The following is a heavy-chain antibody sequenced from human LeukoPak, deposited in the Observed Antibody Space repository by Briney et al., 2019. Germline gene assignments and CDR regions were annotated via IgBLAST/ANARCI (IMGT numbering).Heavy chain of an antibody. CDR3: ARPPLRWFGELYYFDY. CDR1: GFTFSSYA. CDR2: ISGSGGST. Sequence: AGGSLRLSCAASGFTFSSYAMSWVRQAPGKGLEWVSAISGSGGSTYYADSVKGRFTISRDNSKNTLYLQMNSLRAEDTAVYYCARPPLRWFGELYYFDYWGQGTLVTVSS. J-gene: IGHJ4*02. V-gene: IGHV3-23*01. D-gene: IGHD3-10*01.